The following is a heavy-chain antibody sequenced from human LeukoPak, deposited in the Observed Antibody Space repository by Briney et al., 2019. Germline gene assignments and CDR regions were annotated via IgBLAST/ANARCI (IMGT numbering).Heavy chain of an antibody. CDR1: GYSISSGYY. CDR2: IYHSGST. J-gene: IGHJ3*02. V-gene: IGHV4-38-2*02. Sequence: PSETLSLTCAVSGYSISSGYYWGWIRQPPGKGLEGIGSIYHSGSTYYNPSLKSRVTISVDTSKNQLSLKLSSVTAADTAVYYCAREKTVTTKAFDIWGQGTMVTVSS. D-gene: IGHD4-17*01. CDR3: AREKTVTTKAFDI.